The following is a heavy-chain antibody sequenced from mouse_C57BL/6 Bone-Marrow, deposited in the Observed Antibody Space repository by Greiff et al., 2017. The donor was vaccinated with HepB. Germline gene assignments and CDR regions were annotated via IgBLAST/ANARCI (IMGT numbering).Heavy chain of an antibody. CDR2: IHPNSGST. CDR3: VGAYYDYDGFAY. D-gene: IGHD2-4*01. CDR1: GYTFTSYW. J-gene: IGHJ3*01. V-gene: IGHV1-64*01. Sequence: QVQLQQPGAELVKPGASVKMSCKASGYTFTSYWMHWVKQRPGQGLEWIGMIHPNSGSTNYNEKFKSKATLTVDKSSSTAYMQLSSLTSEDSAVYYCVGAYYDYDGFAYWGQGTLVTVSA.